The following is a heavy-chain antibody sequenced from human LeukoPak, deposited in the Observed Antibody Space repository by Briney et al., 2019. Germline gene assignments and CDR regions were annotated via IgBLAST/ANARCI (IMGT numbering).Heavy chain of an antibody. D-gene: IGHD1-26*01. CDR1: GFTFSRTW. V-gene: IGHV3-74*01. CDR3: ARDNYYSIDY. CDR2: INSDGTST. Sequence: PGGSLRLSCGASGFTFSRTWMHWVRQAPGKGLVCVSRINSDGTSTVYADSVKGRFTISRDNAKNTAYLQMSGLGVDDTAVYYCARDNYYSIDYWGQGTLVTVSS. J-gene: IGHJ4*02.